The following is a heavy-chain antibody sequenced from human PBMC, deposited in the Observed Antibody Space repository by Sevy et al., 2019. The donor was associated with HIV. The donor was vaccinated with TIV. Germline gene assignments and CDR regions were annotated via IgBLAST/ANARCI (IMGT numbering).Heavy chain of an antibody. CDR1: GFTFSSYA. Sequence: GGSLRLSCAASGFTFSSYAMHWVRQAPGKGLEWVAVISYDGSNKYYADSVKGRFTISRDNSKNTLYLQMNSLRAEDTAVYYCAREALGAVAGKKWFNPWGQGTLVTVSS. J-gene: IGHJ5*02. D-gene: IGHD6-19*01. CDR2: ISYDGSNK. CDR3: AREALGAVAGKKWFNP. V-gene: IGHV3-30-3*01.